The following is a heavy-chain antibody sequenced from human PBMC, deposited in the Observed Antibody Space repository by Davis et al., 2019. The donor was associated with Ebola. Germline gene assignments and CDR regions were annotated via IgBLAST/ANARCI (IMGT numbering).Heavy chain of an antibody. CDR2: TYYNSKWYH. D-gene: IGHD2-15*01. J-gene: IGHJ4*02. CDR3: ASGWWSRRIDY. V-gene: IGHV6-1*01. Sequence: PSETLSLTCAISGDSVSVNSVAWNWIRQSTSRGLEWLGRTYYNSKWYHDYALSVKSRITINLDTSKNQFSLQLNSVTPEDTAVYYCASGWWSRRIDYWGLGSLVTVSS. CDR1: GDSVSVNSVA.